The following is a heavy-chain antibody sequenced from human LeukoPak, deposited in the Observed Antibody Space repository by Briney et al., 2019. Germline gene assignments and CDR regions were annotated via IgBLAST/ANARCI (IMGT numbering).Heavy chain of an antibody. J-gene: IGHJ6*03. CDR3: ARMDWNYNYYYYYMDV. Sequence: GGSLRLSCAASGFTFSSYSMNWVRQAPGKGLEWVSSISSSSSYLYYADSVKGRFTISRDNAKNSLYLQMNSLRAEDTAVYYCARMDWNYNYYYYYMDVWGKGITVTVSS. V-gene: IGHV3-21*01. D-gene: IGHD1-7*01. CDR1: GFTFSSYS. CDR2: ISSSSSYL.